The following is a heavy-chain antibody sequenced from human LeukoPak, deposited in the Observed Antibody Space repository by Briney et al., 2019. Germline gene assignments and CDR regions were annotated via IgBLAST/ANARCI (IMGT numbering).Heavy chain of an antibody. J-gene: IGHJ4*02. CDR2: IGGSGGST. D-gene: IGHD1-26*01. CDR1: GFTFSSHA. V-gene: IGHV3-23*01. Sequence: GGSLRLSCAASGFTFSSHAMNWVRQAPGKGLKWVAGIGGSGGSTYYADSVKGRFTISRDNSRNMLYLHMTSLRGDDTAIYYCAKDRTYYPGDLDYWGQGTLVTVSS. CDR3: AKDRTYYPGDLDY.